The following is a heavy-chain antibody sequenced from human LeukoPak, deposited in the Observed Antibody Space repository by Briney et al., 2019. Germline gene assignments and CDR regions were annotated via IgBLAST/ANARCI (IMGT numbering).Heavy chain of an antibody. D-gene: IGHD3-22*01. J-gene: IGHJ3*02. CDR1: GFTFSDYY. CDR2: ISSSSSYT. V-gene: IGHV3-11*06. Sequence: GGSLRLSCAASGFTFSDYYMSWIRQAPGKGLEWVSYISSSSSYTNYADSVKGRFTISRDNAKNSLYLQMNSLRAEDTAVYYCARDQATYYYDSSGYRGAFDIWGQGTMVTVSS. CDR3: ARDQATYYYDSSGYRGAFDI.